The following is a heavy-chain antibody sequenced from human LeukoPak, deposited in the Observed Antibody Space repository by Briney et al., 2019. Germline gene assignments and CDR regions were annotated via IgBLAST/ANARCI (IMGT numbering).Heavy chain of an antibody. D-gene: IGHD5-18*01. V-gene: IGHV1-69*04. CDR2: IIPILGIA. J-gene: IGHJ4*02. Sequence: SVKVSCKASGGTFSSYAISWVRQAPGQGLEWMGRIIPILGIANYAQKFQGRVTITADKSTSTAYMELSSLRSEDTAVYYCASNLVDTAMVGAYDYWGQGTPVTVSS. CDR3: ASNLVDTAMVGAYDY. CDR1: GGTFSSYA.